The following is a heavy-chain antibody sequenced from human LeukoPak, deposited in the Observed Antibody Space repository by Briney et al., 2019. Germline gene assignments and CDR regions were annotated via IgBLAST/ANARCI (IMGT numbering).Heavy chain of an antibody. D-gene: IGHD1-26*01. CDR3: ARARWGGSYHPPRDY. CDR1: GYTFTSNY. V-gene: IGHV1-46*01. Sequence: GASVKVSCKAFGYTFTSNYMHWVRQAPGQGPEWMGVISPSGGSTTYAQKFQGRVTLTRDMSTSTDYLELSSLRSEDTAVYYCARARWGGSYHPPRDYWGQGTLVTVSS. CDR2: ISPSGGST. J-gene: IGHJ4*02.